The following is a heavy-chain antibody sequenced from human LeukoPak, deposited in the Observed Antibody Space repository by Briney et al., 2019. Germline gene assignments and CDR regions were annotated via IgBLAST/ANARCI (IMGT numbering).Heavy chain of an antibody. CDR3: ARDYYDSSGDPHDAFEI. D-gene: IGHD3-22*01. V-gene: IGHV4-61*02. Sequence: PSETLSLTCTVSGGSIGSGSYYWSWIRQPAGKGLEWIGRIYKSGSINYNPSLKSRVTISVDTSKNQFSLKLSSVTAADTAVYYCARDYYDSSGDPHDAFEIWGQGTMVTVSS. CDR2: IYKSGSI. CDR1: GGSIGSGSYY. J-gene: IGHJ3*02.